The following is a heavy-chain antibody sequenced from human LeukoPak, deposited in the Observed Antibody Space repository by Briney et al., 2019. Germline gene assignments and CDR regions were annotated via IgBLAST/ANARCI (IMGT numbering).Heavy chain of an antibody. CDR1: GGSISSSSYY. J-gene: IGHJ4*02. Sequence: SETLSLTCTVSGGSISSSSYYWGWIRQPPGKGLEWIGSIYYSGSTYYNPSLKSRVTMSVDTSKNQFSLKLSSVTAADTAVYYCARDPYYYDSSGYSYYFDYWGQGTLVTVSS. CDR3: ARDPYYYDSSGYSYYFDY. D-gene: IGHD3-22*01. CDR2: IYYSGST. V-gene: IGHV4-39*07.